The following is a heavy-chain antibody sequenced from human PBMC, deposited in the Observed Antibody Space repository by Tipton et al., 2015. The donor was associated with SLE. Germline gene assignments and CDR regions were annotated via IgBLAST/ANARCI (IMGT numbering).Heavy chain of an antibody. D-gene: IGHD1-14*01. Sequence: SLRLSCKASGFIFGGYPMTWFRQAPGKGLVWVARIDSDGTTTDYADSVKGRFTIYRDNAKKTLYLEMNTLRPEDTALYYCAREWYDLWGQGTQVHVSS. CDR2: IDSDGTTT. CDR3: AREWYDL. CDR1: GFIFGGYP. V-gene: IGHV3-74*01. J-gene: IGHJ5*02.